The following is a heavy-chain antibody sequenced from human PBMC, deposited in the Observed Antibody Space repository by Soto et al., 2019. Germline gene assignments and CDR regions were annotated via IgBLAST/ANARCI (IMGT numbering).Heavy chain of an antibody. Sequence: QVQLVESGGGVVQPGRSLRLSCAASGFTFSSYGMHWVRQAPGKGLEWVAVIWYDGSNKYYADSVKGRFTISRDNSKNTLYLQMNSLRAEDTAVYYCARDRIAAAGAGYFDYWGQGTLVTVSS. CDR2: IWYDGSNK. CDR3: ARDRIAAAGAGYFDY. J-gene: IGHJ4*02. V-gene: IGHV3-33*01. CDR1: GFTFSSYG. D-gene: IGHD6-13*01.